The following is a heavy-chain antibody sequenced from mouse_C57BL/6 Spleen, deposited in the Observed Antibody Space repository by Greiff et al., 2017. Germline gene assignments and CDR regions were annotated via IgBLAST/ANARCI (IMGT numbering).Heavy chain of an antibody. CDR2: ISDGGSYT. Sequence: EVMLVESGGGLVKPGGSLKLSCAASGFTFSSYAMSWVRQTPEKRLEWVATISDGGSYTYYPDNVKGRFTISRDNAKNNLYLQMSHLKSEDTAMYYCASIYDGYPDYWGQGTTLTVSS. J-gene: IGHJ2*01. CDR3: ASIYDGYPDY. D-gene: IGHD2-3*01. CDR1: GFTFSSYA. V-gene: IGHV5-4*03.